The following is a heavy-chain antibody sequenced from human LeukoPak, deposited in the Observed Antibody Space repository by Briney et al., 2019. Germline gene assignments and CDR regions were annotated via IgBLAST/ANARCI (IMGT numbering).Heavy chain of an antibody. CDR3: AKRDYQNGGNTNY. CDR1: GFTFSSYA. V-gene: IGHV3-23*01. CDR2: ISGSGGST. Sequence: GGSLRLSCAASGFTFSSYAMTWVRQAPGKGLEWVSAISGSGGSTYYADSVKGRFTISRDNSKNTLYLQMNSLRAEDTAVYYCAKRDYQNGGNTNYWAQGPLVTVSS. D-gene: IGHD4-23*01. J-gene: IGHJ4*02.